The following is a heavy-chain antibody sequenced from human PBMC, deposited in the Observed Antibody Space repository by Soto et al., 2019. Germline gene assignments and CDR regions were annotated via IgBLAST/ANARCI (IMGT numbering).Heavy chain of an antibody. Sequence: QVQLQESGPGLVKPSGTLSLTCAVSSGSISSSNWWSWVRQPPGKGLEWIGEIYHSGSTNYHPSLKSRVTISVDKSKNQFSLKLSSVTAADTAVYYCARAVALRRVGVSSPPDYWGQGTLVTVSS. CDR2: IYHSGST. D-gene: IGHD6-19*01. CDR1: SGSISSSNW. V-gene: IGHV4-4*02. J-gene: IGHJ4*02. CDR3: ARAVALRRVGVSSPPDY.